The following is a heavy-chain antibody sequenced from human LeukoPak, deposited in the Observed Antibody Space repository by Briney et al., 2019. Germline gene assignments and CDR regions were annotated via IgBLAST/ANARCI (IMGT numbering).Heavy chain of an antibody. Sequence: SETLSLTCAVSGYSISSGYYWGWIRQRPGKGLEWIGSIYHSGSTYYNPSLKSRVTISVDTSKNQFSLKLSSVTAADTAVYYCARSRWLAHYYYYMDVWGKGTTVTVSS. D-gene: IGHD6-19*01. J-gene: IGHJ6*03. V-gene: IGHV4-38-2*01. CDR2: IYHSGST. CDR3: ARSRWLAHYYYYMDV. CDR1: GYSISSGYY.